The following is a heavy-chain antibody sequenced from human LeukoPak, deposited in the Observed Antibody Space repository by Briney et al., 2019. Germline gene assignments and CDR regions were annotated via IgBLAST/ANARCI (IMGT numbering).Heavy chain of an antibody. D-gene: IGHD6-19*01. J-gene: IGHJ5*02. CDR3: ARAGYSSAWFDP. CDR2: INPNGGGT. V-gene: IGHV1-2*02. CDR1: GYTFTGYY. Sequence: ASVKVSCKASGYTFTGYYMHWVRQAPGQGLEWMGWINPNGGGTNYAQKFQGRVTMTRDTSISTAYMELSRLGSDDTAVYYCARAGYSSAWFDPWGQGTLVTVSS.